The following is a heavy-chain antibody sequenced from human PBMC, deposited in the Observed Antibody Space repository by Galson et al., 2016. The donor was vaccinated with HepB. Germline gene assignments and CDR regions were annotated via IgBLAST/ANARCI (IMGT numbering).Heavy chain of an antibody. J-gene: IGHJ4*02. CDR1: GYTFTEYF. CDR3: ARSRASGYCTSTTCPSFAY. V-gene: IGHV1-2*02. D-gene: IGHD2-2*03. CDR2: ISPSTGGT. Sequence: SVKVSCKASGYTFTEYFIHWVRQAPGQGLEWMGWISPSTGGTNSAQNFQGRVTMTRDTSISTAYMELSRLRSDDSAVCYCARSRASGYCTSTTCPSFAYWGQGTLLTVSS.